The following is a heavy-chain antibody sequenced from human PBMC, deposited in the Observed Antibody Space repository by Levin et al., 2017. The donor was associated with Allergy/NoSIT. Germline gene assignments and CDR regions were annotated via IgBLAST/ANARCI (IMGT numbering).Heavy chain of an antibody. CDR1: GGSLSGYF. V-gene: IGHV4-34*01. CDR2: ISHSGST. Sequence: PSETLSLTCTVSGGSLSGYFWNWIRQPPGEGLEWIGEISHSGSTNYNPSLKSRVTISVDTSKNQFSLRLNSVIAADTAVYYCARGRQLWHNYYYHGMDVWGQGTTVTVSS. D-gene: IGHD5-18*01. CDR3: ARGRQLWHNYYYHGMDV. J-gene: IGHJ6*02.